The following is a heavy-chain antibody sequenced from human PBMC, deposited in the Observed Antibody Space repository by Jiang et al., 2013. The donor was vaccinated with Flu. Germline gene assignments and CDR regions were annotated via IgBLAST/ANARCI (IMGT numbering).Heavy chain of an antibody. CDR3: ARDTGGSFDTSDVFDF. D-gene: IGHD3-10*01. Sequence: TCTVSIDSMDSFHWSWIRQSAEGLEWIGHVYSTGTDNYNPSFRSRVTLSIDTSQKHFSLNLNSVTAADTAIYYCARDTGGSFDTSDVFDFWGQGILVTVSS. CDR2: VYSTGTD. J-gene: IGHJ4*02. V-gene: IGHV4-4*07. CDR1: IDSMDSFH.